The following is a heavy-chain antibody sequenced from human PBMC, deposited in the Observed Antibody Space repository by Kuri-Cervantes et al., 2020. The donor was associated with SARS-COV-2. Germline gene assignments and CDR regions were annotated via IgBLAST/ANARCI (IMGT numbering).Heavy chain of an antibody. CDR3: ARACDGYYYDSSGYYLCY. V-gene: IGHV3-43D*03. J-gene: IGHJ4*02. CDR2: ISWDGGST. CDR1: GFTFDDYA. Sequence: GGSLRLSCAASGFTFDDYAMHWVRQAPGKGLEWVSLISWDGGSTYYADSVKGRFTISRDNAKNSLYLQMNSLRAEDTAVYYCARACDGYYYDSSGYYLCYWGQGTLVTVSS. D-gene: IGHD3-22*01.